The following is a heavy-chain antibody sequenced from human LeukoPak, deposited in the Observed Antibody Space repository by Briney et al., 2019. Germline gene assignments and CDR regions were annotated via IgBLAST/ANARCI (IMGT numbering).Heavy chain of an antibody. CDR1: GFTFTNSW. D-gene: IGHD6-13*01. J-gene: IGHJ3*02. Sequence: PGGSLRLSCAASGFTFTNSWMHWFRHAPGKGLVWVSRIKSDGSSTTYADSVKGRFTISRDNAKNTLYLQMNSLRAEDTAVYYCARDQYSSTWYRGAFDIWGQGTMVSVSS. CDR2: IKSDGSST. V-gene: IGHV3-74*01. CDR3: ARDQYSSTWYRGAFDI.